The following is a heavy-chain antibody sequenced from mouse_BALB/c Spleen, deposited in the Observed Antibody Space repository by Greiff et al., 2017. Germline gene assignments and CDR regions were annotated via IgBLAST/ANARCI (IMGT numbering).Heavy chain of an antibody. D-gene: IGHD4-1*01. Sequence: EVQLQQSGAELVKPGASVKMSCKASGYSFTSYWMHWVKQRPGQGLEWIGAIYPGNSDTSYNQKFKGKAKLTAVTSASTAYMELSSLTNEDSAVYYCTRRDGTRAMDYWGQGTSVTVSS. CDR3: TRRDGTRAMDY. J-gene: IGHJ4*01. CDR1: GYSFTSYW. CDR2: IYPGNSDT. V-gene: IGHV1-5*01.